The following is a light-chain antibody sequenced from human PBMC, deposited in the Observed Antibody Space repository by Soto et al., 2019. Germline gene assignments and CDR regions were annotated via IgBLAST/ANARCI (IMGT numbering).Light chain of an antibody. CDR3: QQYGTSPRT. CDR2: GAT. CDR1: QSISNY. Sequence: DVPMTQSPSSLSASVGDRVTITCRSSQSISNYLNWYQQNPGKPPRVLIYGATNVQSGVPSRFSGSGSGTDFTLTISNLRPEDFATYYCQQYGTSPRTFGQGTKVDI. J-gene: IGKJ1*01. V-gene: IGKV1-39*01.